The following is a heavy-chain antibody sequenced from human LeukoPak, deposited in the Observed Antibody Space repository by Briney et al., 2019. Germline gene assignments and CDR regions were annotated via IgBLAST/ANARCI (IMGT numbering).Heavy chain of an antibody. CDR3: AKGPTYDSLPYYFDY. Sequence: GGSLRLSCSASGFTFSYYAMHWVRQAAGEGLEFVSGIISNGGSTYYADSLKGRFTVSRDNSNNTLYLQMSSLRAEDTAIYYCAKGPTYDSLPYYFDYWGQGTLVTVSS. CDR2: IISNGGST. V-gene: IGHV3-64D*09. D-gene: IGHD3-22*01. J-gene: IGHJ4*02. CDR1: GFTFSYYA.